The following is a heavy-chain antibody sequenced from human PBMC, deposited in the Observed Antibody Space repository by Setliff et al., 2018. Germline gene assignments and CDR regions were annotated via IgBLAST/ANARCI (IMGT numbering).Heavy chain of an antibody. Sequence: PSETLSLTCTVSGDSMSGASIWSWIRQPPGKGLEFIGYVYYSGTAKYDPSLKSRVTMSVDKSKNQFSLKLRSVTAADTAVYYCAGSRAWIPIFDSWGQGILVTVSS. J-gene: IGHJ4*02. D-gene: IGHD5-12*01. CDR1: GDSMSGAS. CDR3: AGSRAWIPIFDS. V-gene: IGHV4-59*12. CDR2: VYYSGTA.